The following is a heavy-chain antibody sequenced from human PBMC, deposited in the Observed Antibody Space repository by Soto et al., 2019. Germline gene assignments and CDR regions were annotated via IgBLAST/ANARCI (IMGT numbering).Heavy chain of an antibody. CDR2: IYDSGSS. J-gene: IGHJ4*02. Sequence: SETLSLTCRVSGGSVQSNTYYWGWIRQPPGKGLEWIGNIYDSGSSYYNPSLKSRVTMSVDTSKNQFSLKLSSVTAADTAVYYCARRSPLRGSGVDYWGQGTLVTVSS. CDR3: ARRSPLRGSGVDY. V-gene: IGHV4-39*01. D-gene: IGHD3-10*01. CDR1: GGSVQSNTYY.